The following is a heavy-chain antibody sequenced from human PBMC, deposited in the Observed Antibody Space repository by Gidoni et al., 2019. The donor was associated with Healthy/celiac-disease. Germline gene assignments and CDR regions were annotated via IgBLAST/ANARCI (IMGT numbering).Heavy chain of an antibody. V-gene: IGHV3-23*01. Sequence: EVQMLESGGGLVQPGGSLRLSCAAAGFTFSSYALGWVRQAPGKGLEWVAAISGSGGSTYYADSVKCRFTISRDNSKNTLYLQMNSLRAEDTAVYYCAKGCYEGVVVTAGAFDIWGQGTMVTVSS. D-gene: IGHD2-21*02. CDR1: GFTFSSYA. CDR2: ISGSGGST. CDR3: AKGCYEGVVVTAGAFDI. J-gene: IGHJ3*02.